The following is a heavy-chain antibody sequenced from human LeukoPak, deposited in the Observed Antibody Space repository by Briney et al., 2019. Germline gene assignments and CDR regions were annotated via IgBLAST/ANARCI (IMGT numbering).Heavy chain of an antibody. CDR2: IYYSGST. V-gene: IGHV4-59*08. D-gene: IGHD3-22*01. CDR1: GGSISSYY. CDR3: ARHSSGYYFHY. Sequence: SETLSLTCTVSGGSISSYYWSWIRQPPGKGLEWIGYIYYSGSTNYNPSLKSRVTISVDTSKNQFSLKLSSVTAADTAVYYCARHSSGYYFHYWGQGTLVTVSS. J-gene: IGHJ4*02.